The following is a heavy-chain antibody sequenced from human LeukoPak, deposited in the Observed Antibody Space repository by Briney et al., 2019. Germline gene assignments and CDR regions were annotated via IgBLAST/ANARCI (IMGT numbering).Heavy chain of an antibody. Sequence: SETLSLTCTVSGGSISSYYWSWIRQPPGKGLEWIGYIYYSGSTNYNPSLKSRVTISVDTSKNQFSLKLSSVTAADTAVYYCARGHSGYDLNFRYYYYGMDVWGQGTTVTVS. CDR3: ARGHSGYDLNFRYYYYGMDV. J-gene: IGHJ6*02. D-gene: IGHD5-12*01. CDR2: IYYSGST. V-gene: IGHV4-59*01. CDR1: GGSISSYY.